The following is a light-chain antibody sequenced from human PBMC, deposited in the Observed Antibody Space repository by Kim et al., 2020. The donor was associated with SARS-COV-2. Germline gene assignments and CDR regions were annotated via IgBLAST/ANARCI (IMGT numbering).Light chain of an antibody. Sequence: SSELTQDPAVSVALGQPVTITCQGDRLRDYYASWYHQKPGQAPKLVMYGKDNRPSGISVRFSGSGSGGTASLTITGAQAEDEGEYYCNYRDNSGNYLLFGGGTQLTVL. CDR2: GKD. CDR1: RLRDYY. CDR3: NYRDNSGNYLL. V-gene: IGLV3-19*01. J-gene: IGLJ2*01.